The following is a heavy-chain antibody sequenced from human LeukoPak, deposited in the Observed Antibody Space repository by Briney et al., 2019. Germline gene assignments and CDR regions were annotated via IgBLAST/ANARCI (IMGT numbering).Heavy chain of an antibody. V-gene: IGHV3-30-3*01. CDR1: GFTFSSYA. D-gene: IGHD3-10*01. CDR2: ISYDGSNK. Sequence: GRSLRLSCAASGFTFSSYAMHWVRQAPGKGLEWVAVISYDGSNKYYADSVKGRFTISRDNSKNTLYLQMNSLRAEDTAVYYCARTGVTMVRGVLDVWGQGTTVTVSS. CDR3: ARTGVTMVRGVLDV. J-gene: IGHJ6*02.